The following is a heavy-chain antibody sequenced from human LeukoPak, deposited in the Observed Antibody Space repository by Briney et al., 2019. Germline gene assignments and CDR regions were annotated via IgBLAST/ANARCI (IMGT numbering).Heavy chain of an antibody. V-gene: IGHV4-38-2*01. Sequence: PSETLSLTCAVSGYSISSGYYWGWIRQPPGKGLEWIGSIYHSGNTYYNPSLKSRVTISVDTSKNQFSLKLSSVTAADTAVYYCARVGAMVRGALEAFDYWGQGTLVTVSS. CDR3: ARVGAMVRGALEAFDY. CDR1: GYSISSGYY. CDR2: IYHSGNT. J-gene: IGHJ4*02. D-gene: IGHD3-10*01.